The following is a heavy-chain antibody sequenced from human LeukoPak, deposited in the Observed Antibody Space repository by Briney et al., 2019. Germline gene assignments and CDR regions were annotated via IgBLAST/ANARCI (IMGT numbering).Heavy chain of an antibody. Sequence: GGSLRVSCAASGFTFSSYGMHWVRQAPGKGLEWVAVISYDGSNKYYADSVKGRFTISRDNSKNTLYLQMNSLRAEDTAVYYCAKRRGWAAAVAFDYWGQGTLVTVSS. CDR1: GFTFSSYG. V-gene: IGHV3-30*18. J-gene: IGHJ4*02. CDR3: AKRRGWAAAVAFDY. CDR2: ISYDGSNK. D-gene: IGHD6-13*01.